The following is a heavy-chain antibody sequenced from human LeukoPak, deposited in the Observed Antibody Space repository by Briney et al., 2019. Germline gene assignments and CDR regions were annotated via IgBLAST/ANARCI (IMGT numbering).Heavy chain of an antibody. V-gene: IGHV3-30*18. CDR2: ISYDGSNK. J-gene: IGHJ4*02. CDR3: AKDRRGSSISLDY. CDR1: GFTFSSYG. D-gene: IGHD6-6*01. Sequence: GGSLRLSCAASGFTFSSYGMHWVRQAPGKGLEWVAVISYDGSNKYYADSVKGRFTISRDDSKNTLYLQMNSLRAEDTAVYYCAKDRRGSSISLDYWGQGTLVTVSS.